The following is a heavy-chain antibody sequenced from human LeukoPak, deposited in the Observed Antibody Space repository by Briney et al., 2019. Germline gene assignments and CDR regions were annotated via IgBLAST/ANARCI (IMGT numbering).Heavy chain of an antibody. CDR2: IIPIFGTA. D-gene: IGHD6-13*01. CDR3: ARARAAAGTEFDY. CDR1: GGTFSSYA. V-gene: IGHV1-69*01. Sequence: SVRVSCKASGGTFSSYAISWVRQAPGQGLEWMGGIIPIFGTANYAQKFQGRVSITADESTSTAYMELSSLRSEDTAVYYCARARAAAGTEFDYWGQGTLVTVSS. J-gene: IGHJ4*02.